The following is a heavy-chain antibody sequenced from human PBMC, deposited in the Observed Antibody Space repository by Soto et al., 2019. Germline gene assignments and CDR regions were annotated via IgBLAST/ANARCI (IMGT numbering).Heavy chain of an antibody. CDR3: ASEGKFNWYFDL. CDR2: FYSGGST. CDR1: GFTVSTNY. V-gene: IGHV3-66*01. Sequence: EVQLVESGGDLVQPGGSLRLSCAASGFTVSTNYMSWVRQAPGKGLEWVSVFYSGGSTYYADPVKGRFIISRDSSKTTLYLQMNSLRVDDTAVYYCASEGKFNWYFDLWGRGTLVTVSS. D-gene: IGHD6-13*01. J-gene: IGHJ2*01.